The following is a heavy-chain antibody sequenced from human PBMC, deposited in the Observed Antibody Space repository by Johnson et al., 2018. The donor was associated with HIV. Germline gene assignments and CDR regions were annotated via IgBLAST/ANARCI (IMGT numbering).Heavy chain of an antibody. CDR1: GFTFSSYA. J-gene: IGHJ3*02. V-gene: IGHV3-30-3*01. Sequence: QVQLVESGGGLVKPGGSLRLSCAASGFTFSSYAMSWVRQAPGKGLEWVAVISYDGSNKYYADSVKGRFTISRDNSKNTLYLQMNSLRAEDTAVYYCARDRMRGATKDAFDIWGQGTMVTVSS. CDR3: ARDRMRGATKDAFDI. D-gene: IGHD1-26*01. CDR2: ISYDGSNK.